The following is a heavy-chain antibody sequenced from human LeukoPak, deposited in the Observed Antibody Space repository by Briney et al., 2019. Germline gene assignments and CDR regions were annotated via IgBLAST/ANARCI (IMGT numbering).Heavy chain of an antibody. J-gene: IGHJ4*02. CDR2: INPNSGVT. CDR3: ARDVSRSRDF. Sequence: GASVKVSCKASGYTFTGYYLHWVRQAPGQGLEWMGWINPNSGVTNYAQKFRGRVTLTRDTSITTAYMQLSRLSSDDTAVYYGARDVSRSRDFWGQGTLVTVSS. V-gene: IGHV1-2*02. CDR1: GYTFTGYY. D-gene: IGHD2-8*01.